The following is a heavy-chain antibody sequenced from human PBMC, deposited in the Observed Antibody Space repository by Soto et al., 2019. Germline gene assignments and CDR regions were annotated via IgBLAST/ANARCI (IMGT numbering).Heavy chain of an antibody. CDR2: IYHSGST. J-gene: IGHJ4*02. CDR1: GYSISSVYY. D-gene: IGHD1-26*01. Sequence: PSEILSLTCPVSGYSISSVYYWGWIRQPPGKGLEWIGSIYHSGSTYYNPSLKSRVTISVDTSKNQFSLKLSSVTAADTAVYYCAAGVGAAKQYYFDYWGQGTLVTVSS. V-gene: IGHV4-38-2*01. CDR3: AAGVGAAKQYYFDY.